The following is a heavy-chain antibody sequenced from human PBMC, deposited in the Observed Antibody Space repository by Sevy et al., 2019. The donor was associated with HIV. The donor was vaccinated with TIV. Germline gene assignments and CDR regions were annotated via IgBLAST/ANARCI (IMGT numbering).Heavy chain of an antibody. Sequence: SETLSLTCAVYGGSFSGYYWSWIRQPPGKGLEWIGEINNSGSTNYNPSLKSRVTISVDTSKNQFSLKLSSVTAADTAVYYCAREFSSSWNWFDPWGQGTLVTVSS. D-gene: IGHD6-13*01. CDR1: GGSFSGYY. J-gene: IGHJ5*02. CDR3: AREFSSSWNWFDP. V-gene: IGHV4-34*01. CDR2: INNSGST.